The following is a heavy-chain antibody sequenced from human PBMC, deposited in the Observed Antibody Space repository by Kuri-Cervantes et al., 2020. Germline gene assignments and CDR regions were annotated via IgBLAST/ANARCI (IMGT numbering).Heavy chain of an antibody. CDR3: ATSPEYSSSWYFLRPRDAFDI. V-gene: IGHV1-8*02. D-gene: IGHD6-13*01. Sequence: ASVKVSCKASGYTFTSYYMHWVRQAPGQGLEWMGWMNPNSGNTGYAQKFQGRVTMTRNTSISTAYMELSSLRSEDTAVYYCATSPEYSSSWYFLRPRDAFDIWGQGTMVTVSS. CDR2: MNPNSGNT. J-gene: IGHJ3*02. CDR1: GYTFTSYY.